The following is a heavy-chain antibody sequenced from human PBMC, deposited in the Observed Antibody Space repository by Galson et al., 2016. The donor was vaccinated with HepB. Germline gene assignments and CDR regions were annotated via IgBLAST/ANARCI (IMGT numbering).Heavy chain of an antibody. J-gene: IGHJ4*02. Sequence: SVKVSCKASGYTFTSYGIGWVRQAPGQGLEWMGWISAYNDNTHYAQNLQGRVTLTTDPPTSTAYMELRSLRSDDTAVYYCAREHSYDSCDDYYEWWDYWGQGTLVTVSS. CDR1: GYTFTSYG. V-gene: IGHV1-18*01. D-gene: IGHD2-2*01. CDR2: ISAYNDNT. CDR3: AREHSYDSCDDYYEWWDY.